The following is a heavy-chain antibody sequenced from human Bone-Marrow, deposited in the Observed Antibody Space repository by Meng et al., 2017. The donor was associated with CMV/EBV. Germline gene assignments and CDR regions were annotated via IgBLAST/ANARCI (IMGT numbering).Heavy chain of an antibody. CDR1: GGSISNYY. CDR2: IYNSGRT. D-gene: IGHD1-26*01. V-gene: IGHV4-59*01. J-gene: IGHJ3*02. CDR3: AREGGATYFPSGTFDI. Sequence: SETLSLTCTVSGGSISNYYWSWIRQPPGKGLEWIGYIYNSGRTNYNPSLKSRVTISVDTYKNQFSLKLTSVTTADTAVYFCAREGGATYFPSGTFDIWGQGTMVTVSS.